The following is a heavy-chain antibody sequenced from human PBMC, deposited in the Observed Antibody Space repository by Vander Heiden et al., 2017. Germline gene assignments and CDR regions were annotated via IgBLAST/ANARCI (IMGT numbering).Heavy chain of an antibody. CDR1: GFSISTTGVG. D-gene: IGHD2-21*01. CDR3: AGTKNAASAYYGMEV. Sequence: QITLKESGPTLVKPTETLTLTCTLSGFSISTTGVGVGLMRQPPGKALEWRAVIYWDDDKRYSASLRSRLTITKDIYRNQVVLTVANMDPVDTGTYFCAGTKNAASAYYGMEVWGQGTTVTVSS. V-gene: IGHV2-5*02. CDR2: IYWDDDK. J-gene: IGHJ6*02.